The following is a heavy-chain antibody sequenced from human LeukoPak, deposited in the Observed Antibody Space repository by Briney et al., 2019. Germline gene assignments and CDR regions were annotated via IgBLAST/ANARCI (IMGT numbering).Heavy chain of an antibody. CDR1: GGSFSGYY. Sequence: SETLSLTCAVYGGSFSGYYWSWIRQPPGKGLEWIGEISHSGSTNYNPSLKSRVTISVDTSKNQFSLQLSSVTAADTAVYYCARIHRYCSGGACYVLDNWGQGTLVAVSS. CDR3: ARIHRYCSGGACYVLDN. D-gene: IGHD2-15*01. V-gene: IGHV4-34*01. CDR2: ISHSGST. J-gene: IGHJ4*02.